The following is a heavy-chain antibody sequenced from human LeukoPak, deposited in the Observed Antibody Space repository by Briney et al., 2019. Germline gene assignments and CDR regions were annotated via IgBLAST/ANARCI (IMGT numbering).Heavy chain of an antibody. Sequence: GGSLRLSCAASGFTVSSNYMSWVRQAPGKGLEWVSVIYSGGSTYYADSVKGRFTISRDNSKNTLYLQMNSLRAEDTAVYYCASLVSYYYGMDVWGQGTTVTVSS. J-gene: IGHJ6*02. V-gene: IGHV3-66*01. CDR1: GFTVSSNY. CDR3: ASLVSYYYGMDV. D-gene: IGHD3-22*01. CDR2: IYSGGST.